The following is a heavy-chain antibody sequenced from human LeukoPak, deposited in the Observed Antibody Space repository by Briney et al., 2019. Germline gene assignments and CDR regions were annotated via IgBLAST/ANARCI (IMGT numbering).Heavy chain of an antibody. Sequence: SETLSLTCTVSGGSISSGGYYWSWIRQPPGKGLEWIGYIYHSGSTYYNPSLKSRVTISVDRSKNQFSLKLSSVTAADTAVYYCARDPYSSSRLRNWYFDLWGRGTLVTVSS. J-gene: IGHJ2*01. V-gene: IGHV4-30-2*01. CDR2: IYHSGST. CDR3: ARDPYSSSRLRNWYFDL. D-gene: IGHD6-6*01. CDR1: GGSISSGGYY.